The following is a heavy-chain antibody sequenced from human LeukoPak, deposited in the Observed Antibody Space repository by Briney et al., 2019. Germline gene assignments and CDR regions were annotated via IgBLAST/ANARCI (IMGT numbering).Heavy chain of an antibody. CDR3: AKTLGYCSGGSCYSGVIDY. V-gene: IGHV3-20*04. CDR1: GFTFDDYG. D-gene: IGHD2-15*01. CDR2: INWNGGST. J-gene: IGHJ4*02. Sequence: GGSLRLSCAASGFTFDDYGMSWVRQAPGKGLEWVSGINWNGGSTGYADSVKGRFTISRDSSKNTLYLQMNSLRAEDTAVYYCAKTLGYCSGGSCYSGVIDYWGQGTLVTVSS.